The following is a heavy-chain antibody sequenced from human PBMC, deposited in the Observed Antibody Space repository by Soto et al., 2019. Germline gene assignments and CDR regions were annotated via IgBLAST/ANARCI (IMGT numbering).Heavy chain of an antibody. Sequence: QVQLVQSGAEVKKPGASVKVSCKASGYTFTSYGISWVRQAPGQGLEWMGWISAYNGNTNYAQKLQGRVTMTTDTSTSTAYMEVRSLRSDDTAVYYCARDGGGGVVGVATNWGYYYGMDVWGQGTTVTVSS. CDR1: GYTFTSYG. J-gene: IGHJ6*02. CDR3: ARDGGGGVVGVATNWGYYYGMDV. CDR2: ISAYNGNT. V-gene: IGHV1-18*01. D-gene: IGHD3-16*02.